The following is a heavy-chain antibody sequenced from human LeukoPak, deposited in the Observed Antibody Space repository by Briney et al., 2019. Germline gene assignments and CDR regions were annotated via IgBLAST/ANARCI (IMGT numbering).Heavy chain of an antibody. V-gene: IGHV3-30*18. D-gene: IGHD1-26*01. CDR3: AKGPNPIYIVGGLGYFDY. CDR1: GFTFSSYG. CDR2: ISYDGSNK. Sequence: PGGSLRLSCAASGFTFSSYGMHWVRQAPGKGLEWVAVISYDGSNKYYAASVKGRFTISRDNSKNTLYLQMTSLRAEDTAVYYCAKGPNPIYIVGGLGYFDYWGQGTLVTVSS. J-gene: IGHJ4*02.